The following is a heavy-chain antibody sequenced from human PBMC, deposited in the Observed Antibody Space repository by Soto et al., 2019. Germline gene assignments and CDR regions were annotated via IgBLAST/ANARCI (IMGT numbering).Heavy chain of an antibody. V-gene: IGHV4-31*03. CDR1: GGSISSGGYY. D-gene: IGHD3-3*01. J-gene: IGHJ3*02. CDR2: IYYSGST. Sequence: SETLSLTCTVAGGSISSGGYYWSWIRQHPGKGLEWIGYIYYSGSTYYNPSLKSRITISVDTPKNQFSLKLSSVTDADTAVYYCARLGFGVPSYAFDIWGPGTMVIVSS. CDR3: ARLGFGVPSYAFDI.